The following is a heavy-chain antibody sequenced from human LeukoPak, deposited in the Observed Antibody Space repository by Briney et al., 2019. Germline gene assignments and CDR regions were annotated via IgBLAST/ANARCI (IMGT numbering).Heavy chain of an antibody. D-gene: IGHD6-13*01. V-gene: IGHV4-59*11. CDR2: IYYSGST. Sequence: PSETLSLTCTVSGGSISSHYWSWIRQPPGKGLEWIGYIYYSGSTNYNPSLKSRVTISVDTSKNQFSLKLSSVTAADTAVYYCARVLWRQLADEWGQGTLVTVSS. CDR3: ARVLWRQLADE. J-gene: IGHJ4*02. CDR1: GGSISSHY.